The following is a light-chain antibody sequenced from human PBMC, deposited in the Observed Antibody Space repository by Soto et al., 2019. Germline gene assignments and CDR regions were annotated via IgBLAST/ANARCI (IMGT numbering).Light chain of an antibody. CDR1: RSVSTN. CDR3: QQYHKWPLT. J-gene: IGKJ4*01. Sequence: EIVMTQFPATLSVSPGERATLSCRASRSVSTNLAWYQQKPGQAPRLLMYGASTRATGMPASFSGSGSGTEFILTISSLQSEDFAVYYCQQYHKWPLTFGGGTKVDIK. V-gene: IGKV3-15*01. CDR2: GAS.